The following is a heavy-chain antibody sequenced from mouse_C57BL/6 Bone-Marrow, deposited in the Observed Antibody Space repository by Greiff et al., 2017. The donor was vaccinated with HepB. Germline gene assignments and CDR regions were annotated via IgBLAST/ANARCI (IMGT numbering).Heavy chain of an antibody. CDR3: ARDPLLRGYAMDY. J-gene: IGHJ4*01. CDR1: GFTFSSYA. D-gene: IGHD1-1*01. CDR2: ISDGGSYT. Sequence: EVMLVESGGGLVKPGGSLKLSCAASGFTFSSYAMSWVRQTPEKRLEWVATISDGGSYTYYPDNVKGRFTISRDNAKNNLYLQMSHLKSEDTAMYYCARDPLLRGYAMDYWGQGTSVTVSS. V-gene: IGHV5-4*01.